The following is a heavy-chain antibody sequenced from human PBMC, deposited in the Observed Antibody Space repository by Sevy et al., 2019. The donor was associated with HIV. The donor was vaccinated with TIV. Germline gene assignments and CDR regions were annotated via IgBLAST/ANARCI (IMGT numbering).Heavy chain of an antibody. Sequence: ASVKVSCKASGYTFTGYYMHWVRQAPGQGLEWMGRINPNSGGTNYAQKFQGRVTMTRDTSISTAYMELSRLRSDDTAVYYCARVSYCGGDCYLTYYFDYWGQGTLVTVSS. J-gene: IGHJ4*02. D-gene: IGHD2-21*01. CDR3: ARVSYCGGDCYLTYYFDY. V-gene: IGHV1-2*06. CDR2: INPNSGGT. CDR1: GYTFTGYY.